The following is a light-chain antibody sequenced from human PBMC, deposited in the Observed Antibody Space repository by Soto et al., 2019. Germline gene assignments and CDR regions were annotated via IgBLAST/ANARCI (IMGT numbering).Light chain of an antibody. CDR3: HSLGTCIPV. CDR1: SGYSTYA. Sequence: QSVLTQSPSASASLGASVKLTCTLSSGYSTYAIAWHQQQSENGPRFLMKINYDVTHSKGDGFFDRFSGSSSGAERHLTIYSLQSEDEADYYCHSLGTCIPVFGGGTKVTVL. V-gene: IGLV4-69*01. CDR2: INYDVTH. J-gene: IGLJ3*02.